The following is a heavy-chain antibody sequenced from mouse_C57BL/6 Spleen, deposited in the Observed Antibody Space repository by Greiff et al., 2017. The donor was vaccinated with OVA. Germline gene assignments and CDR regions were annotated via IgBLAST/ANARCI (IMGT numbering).Heavy chain of an antibody. CDR3: AREDYDEAWFAY. CDR1: GYSITSGYY. D-gene: IGHD2-4*01. CDR2: ISYDGSN. V-gene: IGHV3-6*01. Sequence: ESGPGLVKPSQSLSLTCSVTGYSITSGYYWNWNRQFPGNKLEWMGYISYDGSNNYNPSLKNRISVTRDTSKNQFFLNLNSVTTEDTAAYYCAREDYDEAWFAYGGHGTLVTVSA. J-gene: IGHJ3*01.